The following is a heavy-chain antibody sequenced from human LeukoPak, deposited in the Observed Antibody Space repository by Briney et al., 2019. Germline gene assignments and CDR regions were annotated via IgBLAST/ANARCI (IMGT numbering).Heavy chain of an antibody. V-gene: IGHV3-23*01. CDR3: AKGLAYCGGDCPTPFDY. Sequence: GGSLRLSCAASGFTFSSYAMSWVRQAPGKGLEWVSAISGSGGSTYYADSVKGRFTISRDNSKNTLYLQMNSLRAEDTAVYYCAKGLAYCGGDCPTPFDYWGQGTLVTVSS. D-gene: IGHD2-21*02. J-gene: IGHJ4*02. CDR1: GFTFSSYA. CDR2: ISGSGGST.